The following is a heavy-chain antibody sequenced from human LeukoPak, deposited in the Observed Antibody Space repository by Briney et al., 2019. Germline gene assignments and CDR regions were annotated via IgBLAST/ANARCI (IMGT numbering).Heavy chain of an antibody. J-gene: IGHJ4*02. CDR2: ISSSSSYI. Sequence: GSLRLSCAASGFSLSSYSMNWVRQAPGKGLEWVSSISSSSSYIHYTDSVKGRFTISRDNSKKSLYLQMNSLIAEDTAVYYCARYRYDRSGYYDYWGQGTLVTVSS. CDR1: GFSLSSYS. D-gene: IGHD3-22*01. V-gene: IGHV3-21*01. CDR3: ARYRYDRSGYYDY.